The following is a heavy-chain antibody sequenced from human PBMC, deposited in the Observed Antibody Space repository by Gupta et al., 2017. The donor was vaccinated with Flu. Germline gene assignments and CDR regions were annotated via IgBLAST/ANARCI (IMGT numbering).Heavy chain of an antibody. Sequence: EVQLVESGGGLVKPGGSLRLSCAASGLTFDTYTMTWVRQAPGKGLEWVSSISASSSFIFYADSVKGRFTVSRDNAKDSLYLQMDSLRADDTAVYFCARSFAYDRSASYDSWGQGTLVTVSS. D-gene: IGHD3-22*01. J-gene: IGHJ4*02. CDR1: GLTFDTYT. CDR2: ISASSSFI. V-gene: IGHV3-21*06. CDR3: ARSFAYDRSASYDS.